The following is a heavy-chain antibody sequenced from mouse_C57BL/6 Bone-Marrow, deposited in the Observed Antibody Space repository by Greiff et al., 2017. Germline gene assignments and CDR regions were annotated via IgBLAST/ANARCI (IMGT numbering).Heavy chain of an antibody. J-gene: IGHJ3*01. D-gene: IGHD1-1*01. Sequence: EVQGEESGGGLVKPGGSLKLSCAASGFTFSDYGMHWVRQAPEKGLEWVAYISSGSSTIYYADTVKGRFTISRDNAKSTLCLQMTSLRSEDTAMYSFAWGGIYYDGSFYSWFAYWGQGTLVTVSA. CDR2: ISSGSSTI. CDR3: AWGGIYYDGSFYSWFAY. V-gene: IGHV5-17*01. CDR1: GFTFSDYG.